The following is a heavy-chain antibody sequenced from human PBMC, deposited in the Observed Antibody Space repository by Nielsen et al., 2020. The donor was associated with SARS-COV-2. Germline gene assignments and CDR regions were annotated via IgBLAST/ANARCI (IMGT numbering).Heavy chain of an antibody. V-gene: IGHV3-74*01. J-gene: IGHJ4*02. CDR3: AREGRNLPLDY. CDR1: GFIFSNYW. CDR2: INDDGSRT. Sequence: GESLKISCAASGFIFSNYWMHWVRQAPGKGLEWVSRINDDGSRTNYADSVKGRFTISRDNAKNSLYLQMDSLRAEDTAVYYCAREGRNLPLDYWGQGTLVTVSS.